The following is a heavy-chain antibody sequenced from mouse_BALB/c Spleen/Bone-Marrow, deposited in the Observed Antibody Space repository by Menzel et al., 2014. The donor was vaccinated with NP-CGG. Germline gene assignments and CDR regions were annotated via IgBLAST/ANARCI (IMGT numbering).Heavy chain of an antibody. CDR3: ASYYYGSSLFAY. CDR1: GFNIKDTY. Sequence: EVQGVESGAELVKPGASVKLSCTASGFNIKDTYMHWVKQRPEQGLEWIGWIDPANGNTKYDPKFQGKATITADTSSNTAYLQLSSLTSEDTAVYYCASYYYGSSLFAYWGQGTLVTVSA. D-gene: IGHD1-1*01. V-gene: IGHV14-3*02. J-gene: IGHJ3*01. CDR2: IDPANGNT.